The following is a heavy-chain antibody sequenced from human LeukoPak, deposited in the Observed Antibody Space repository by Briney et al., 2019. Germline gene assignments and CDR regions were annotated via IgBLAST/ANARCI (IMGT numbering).Heavy chain of an antibody. CDR1: GGSISSNCY. J-gene: IGHJ4*02. D-gene: IGHD3-9*01. CDR2: FFYSGST. Sequence: PSETLSLTCTVSGGSISSNCYWGWIRQPPGKGLEWIVSFFYSGSTYYNPSLKSRVTISVDTSKNQFSLRLTSVTAADTAVYYCARARGRYIDFLDYWGQGTLITVSS. V-gene: IGHV4-39*02. CDR3: ARARGRYIDFLDY.